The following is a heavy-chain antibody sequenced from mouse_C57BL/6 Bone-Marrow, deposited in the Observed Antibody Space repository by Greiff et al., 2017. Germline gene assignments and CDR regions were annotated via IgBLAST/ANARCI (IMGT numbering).Heavy chain of an antibody. V-gene: IGHV1-78*01. CDR3: TSEGDGDCAWFAY. CDR1: GYTFTDHT. CDR2: INPRDGST. Sequence: VQLQESDAELVKPGASVKISCKVSGYTFTDHTIHWMKQRPEQGLEWIGYINPRDGSTKYNEKFKGKATLTADKSSSTAYMQLSSLTSEDSAVYYCTSEGDGDCAWFAYWGQGTLVTVSA. D-gene: IGHD2-13*01. J-gene: IGHJ3*01.